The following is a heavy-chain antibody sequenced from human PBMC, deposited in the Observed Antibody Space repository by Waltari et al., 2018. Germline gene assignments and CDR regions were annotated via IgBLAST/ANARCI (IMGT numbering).Heavy chain of an antibody. D-gene: IGHD3-10*01. J-gene: IGHJ4*02. CDR2: INQDGSEK. Sequence: EVQLVESGEGLVQPGGCLSLSCAASGSTFSSYWMIWVRQAPGQGLEWVAHINQDGSEKSYVASVKGRFTISRDNAKQSLYLQMNSLRPDDTAIHYCARLRGANDWGQGTLVTVSS. V-gene: IGHV3-7*01. CDR1: GSTFSSYW. CDR3: ARLRGAND.